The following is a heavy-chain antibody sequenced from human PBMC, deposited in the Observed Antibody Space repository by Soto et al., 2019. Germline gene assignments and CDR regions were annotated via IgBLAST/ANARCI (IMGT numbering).Heavy chain of an antibody. D-gene: IGHD1-26*01. Sequence: PGGSLRLSCAASGFTFSSYWMHWVRQVPGKGLVWVSHINNDGSSTNYADSVKGRFTISRDNAKNTLYLQMNSLRAEDTAVYYCARDLGGAVDPWGQGTLVTVSS. J-gene: IGHJ5*02. CDR1: GFTFSSYW. CDR3: ARDLGGAVDP. CDR2: INNDGSST. V-gene: IGHV3-74*01.